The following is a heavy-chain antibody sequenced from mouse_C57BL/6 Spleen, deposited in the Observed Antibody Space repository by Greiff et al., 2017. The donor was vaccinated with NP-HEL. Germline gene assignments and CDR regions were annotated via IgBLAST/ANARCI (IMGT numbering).Heavy chain of an antibody. CDR2: TNPTNGRT. D-gene: IGHD1-1*01. Sequence: VQLQQSGAELVKAGASVKMSCKASGYTFTSYWMHWVKQRLGQGLEWFAETNPTNGRTYYNEKFKSKATLTVDKSSSTAYMLLSGPTFEDSAVYYCASSVSVVATYFDYWGQGTTLTVSS. CDR3: ASSVSVVATYFDY. J-gene: IGHJ2*01. CDR1: GYTFTSYW. V-gene: IGHV1S81*02.